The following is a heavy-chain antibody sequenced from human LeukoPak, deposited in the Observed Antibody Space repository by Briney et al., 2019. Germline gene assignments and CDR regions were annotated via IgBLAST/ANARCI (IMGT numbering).Heavy chain of an antibody. CDR3: ACNGYYSIDY. D-gene: IGHD3-3*01. V-gene: IGHV4-4*02. J-gene: IGHJ4*02. CDR2: IYHSGGT. CDR1: GGSIRGTNW. Sequence: SETLSLTCAVSGGSIRGTNWWSWVRQSPGRGLEWIGEIYHSGGTNYNPSLKSRVTISVDTSKNQFSLDLRSVTAAGTAVYYCACNGYYSIDYWGQGTLVTVSS.